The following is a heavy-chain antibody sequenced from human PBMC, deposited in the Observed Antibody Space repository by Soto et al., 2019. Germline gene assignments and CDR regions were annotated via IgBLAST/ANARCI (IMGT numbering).Heavy chain of an antibody. J-gene: IGHJ6*02. CDR2: ISGSGGST. Sequence: PGGSLRLSCAASGFTFSSYAMSWVRQAPGKGLEWVSAISGSGGSTYYADSVKGRFAISRDNSKNTLYLQMNSLRAEDTAVYYCAKLGRAARPLNYYYYYGMDVWGQGTTVTVSS. CDR1: GFTFSSYA. D-gene: IGHD6-6*01. CDR3: AKLGRAARPLNYYYYYGMDV. V-gene: IGHV3-23*01.